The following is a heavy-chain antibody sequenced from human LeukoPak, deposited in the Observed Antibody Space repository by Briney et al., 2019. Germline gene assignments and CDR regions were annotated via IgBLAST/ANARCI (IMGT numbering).Heavy chain of an antibody. CDR2: IYTSGST. D-gene: IGHD5-18*01. V-gene: IGHV4-61*02. CDR3: ASERSGYSYGYVFDY. CDR1: GGSISSGSYY. Sequence: PSETLSLTCTVSGGSISSGSYYWSWIRQPAGKGLEWIGRIYTSGSTNYNPSLKSRVTMSVDTSKNQFSLKLSSVTAADTAVYYCASERSGYSYGYVFDYWGQGTLVTVSS. J-gene: IGHJ4*02.